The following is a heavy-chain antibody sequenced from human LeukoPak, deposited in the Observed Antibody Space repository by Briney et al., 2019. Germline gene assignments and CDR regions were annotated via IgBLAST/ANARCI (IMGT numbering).Heavy chain of an antibody. J-gene: IGHJ4*02. CDR2: IIPILGIA. D-gene: IGHD5-18*01. V-gene: IGHV1-69*04. CDR1: GGTFSSYA. Sequence: SVKVSCKASGGTFSSYAISWVRQAPGQGLEWMGRIIPILGIANYAQKFQGRVTITADKSTSTAYMELSSLRSEDTAVYYCARVSGYSYVVDYWGQGTLVTVSS. CDR3: ARVSGYSYVVDY.